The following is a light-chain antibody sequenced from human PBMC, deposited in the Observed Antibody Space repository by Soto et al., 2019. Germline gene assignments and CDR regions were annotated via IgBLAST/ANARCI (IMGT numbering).Light chain of an antibody. CDR2: AAS. J-gene: IGKJ3*01. V-gene: IGKV1-9*01. CDR3: QQLNSYPR. CDR1: QGISSY. Sequence: DIQLTQSPSFLSASVGDRVTITCRASQGISSYLAWYQQKPGKAPNLLIYAASTLQSGVPSRFSGSGSGTEFTLTISSLQPEDFATYYCQQLNSYPRFGPGTKVDIK.